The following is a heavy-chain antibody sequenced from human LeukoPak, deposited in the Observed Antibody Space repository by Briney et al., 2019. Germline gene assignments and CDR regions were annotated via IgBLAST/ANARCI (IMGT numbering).Heavy chain of an antibody. V-gene: IGHV4-38-2*02. D-gene: IGHD3-3*01. Sequence: RPSETLSLTCTVSGYSISNGYYWGWIRQPPGKGLEWVGSISHRGSTYYNPSLRSRITISLDRAKQKFSLKLTSVAAADTAVYFCARGAEYYAIWRGYAGYSDYWGQGISATVSS. J-gene: IGHJ4*02. CDR1: GYSISNGYY. CDR3: ARGAEYYAIWRGYAGYSDY. CDR2: ISHRGST.